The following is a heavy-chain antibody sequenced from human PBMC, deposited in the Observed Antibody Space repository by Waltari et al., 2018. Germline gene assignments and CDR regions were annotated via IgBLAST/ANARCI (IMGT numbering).Heavy chain of an antibody. D-gene: IGHD2-2*02. J-gene: IGHJ5*02. CDR3: ARGGRVVVPVAIEVSWFDP. Sequence: QVQLVQSGAEVKKPGSSVKVSCKASGGTFSSYAISWVRQAPGQGLEWMGGIIPIFGTANYAQKFQGRVTITADESTSTAYMELSSLRSEDTAVYYCARGGRVVVPVAIEVSWFDPWGQGTLVTVSS. CDR2: IIPIFGTA. CDR1: GGTFSSYA. V-gene: IGHV1-69*12.